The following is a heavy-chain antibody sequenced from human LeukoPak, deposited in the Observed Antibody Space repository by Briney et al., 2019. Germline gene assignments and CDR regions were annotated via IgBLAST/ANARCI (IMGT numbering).Heavy chain of an antibody. CDR2: FHNDGST. V-gene: IGHV3-53*01. D-gene: IGHD3-3*02. J-gene: IGHJ4*02. Sequence: NGLELFSVFHNDGSTYSPDSVKGRFTISRDNSKNMLFLRMNSLRVEDTAVYFCASLARDYWGQGTLVSVSS. CDR3: ASLARDY.